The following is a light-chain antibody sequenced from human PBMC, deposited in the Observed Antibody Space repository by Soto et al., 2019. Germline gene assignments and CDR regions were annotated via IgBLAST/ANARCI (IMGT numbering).Light chain of an antibody. CDR3: QQSYSTPRIT. CDR1: QSISSW. Sequence: DIHITQSPSTLSASVGDRVTITCRASQSISSWLVWYQQKPGKAPKLLIYAASSLQSGVPSRFSGSGSGTDFTLTISSLQPEDFATYYCQQSYSTPRITFGQGTRLEIK. V-gene: IGKV1-39*01. CDR2: AAS. J-gene: IGKJ5*01.